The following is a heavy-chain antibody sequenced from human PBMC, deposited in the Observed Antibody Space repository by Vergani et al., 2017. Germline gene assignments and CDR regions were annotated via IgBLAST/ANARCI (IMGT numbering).Heavy chain of an antibody. CDR2: INHSGST. Sequence: QVQLQESGPGLVKPSETLSLTCTVSGGSISSYYWSWTRQPPGKGLEWIGEINHSGSTNYNPSLKSRVTISVDTSKNQFSLKLSSVTAADTAVYYCARGWVSGWYGELGYWGQGTLVTVSS. J-gene: IGHJ4*02. V-gene: IGHV4-34*01. CDR1: GGSISSYY. D-gene: IGHD6-19*01. CDR3: ARGWVSGWYGELGY.